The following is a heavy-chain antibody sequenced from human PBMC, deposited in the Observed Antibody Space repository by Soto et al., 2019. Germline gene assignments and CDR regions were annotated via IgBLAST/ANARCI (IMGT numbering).Heavy chain of an antibody. J-gene: IGHJ4*02. V-gene: IGHV4-34*01. CDR1: GGSFSGSY. D-gene: IGHD3-22*01. Sequence: SETLSLTCAVYGGSFSGSYWNWIRQPPGKGLEWIGEINQSGSTNYNPSLKSRVTISVDTSKNQFSLKLSSVTAADSAVYFCARQSSGSGYYSFVGFYLDIWGQGSLVTVSS. CDR2: INQSGST. CDR3: ARQSSGSGYYSFVGFYLDI.